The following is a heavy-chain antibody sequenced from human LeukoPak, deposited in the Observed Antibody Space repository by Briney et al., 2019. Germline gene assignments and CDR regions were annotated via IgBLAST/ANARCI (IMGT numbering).Heavy chain of an antibody. CDR2: IDNDGRHT. CDR1: GFTFSDHW. V-gene: IGHV3-74*01. CDR3: ARDRPHNWFDP. Sequence: SGGSLVLSCAASGFTFSDHWMHWVRRAPGKGLEWVPRIDNDGRHTIYADSVKARFTISRDNAKNIVYLQMNSLRVEDTAVYYCARDRPHNWFDPWGQGTLVTVST. J-gene: IGHJ5*02.